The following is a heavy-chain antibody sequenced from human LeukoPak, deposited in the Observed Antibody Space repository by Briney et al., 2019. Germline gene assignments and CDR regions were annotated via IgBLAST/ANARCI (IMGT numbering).Heavy chain of an antibody. J-gene: IGHJ4*02. CDR3: ARSNYSSGFYFDY. Sequence: SETLSLTCAVSGGSISSSSYYWGWIRQPPGKGLEWIGSIHYSGSTYYNPSLKSRVTISVDTSKNQFSLKLRSVTAADTAVYYCARSNYSSGFYFDYWGQGTLVTVSS. CDR1: GGSISSSSYY. V-gene: IGHV4-39*01. CDR2: IHYSGST. D-gene: IGHD6-19*01.